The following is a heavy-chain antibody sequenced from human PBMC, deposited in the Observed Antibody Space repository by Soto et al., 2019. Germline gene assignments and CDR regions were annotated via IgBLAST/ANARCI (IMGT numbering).Heavy chain of an antibody. J-gene: IGHJ2*01. D-gene: IGHD3-10*01. CDR3: ARPGYYGSGGVGDFDL. V-gene: IGHV4-39*01. CDR1: GGSISSSSYY. Sequence: QLQLQESGPGLVKPSETLSLTCTVSGGSISSSSYYWGWIRQPPGKGLEWIGSIYYSGSTYYNPSLKSRVTISVDPSKNQFALKLSSVTAADTAVYYCARPGYYGSGGVGDFDLWGRGTLVTVSS. CDR2: IYYSGST.